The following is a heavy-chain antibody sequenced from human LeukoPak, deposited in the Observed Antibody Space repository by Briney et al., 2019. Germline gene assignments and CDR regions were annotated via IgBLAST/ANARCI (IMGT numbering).Heavy chain of an antibody. D-gene: IGHD2-2*01. Sequence: GGSLRLSCAASGFTFRNYWMGWVRQAPGKGLEWVANTKPDGSAEYYADSVRGRFTISRDNAKNSLYLQMDSLTAEDTALYYCARAPITSPFYFDHWGQGTLVTVSS. V-gene: IGHV3-7*03. CDR2: TKPDGSAE. CDR3: ARAPITSPFYFDH. J-gene: IGHJ4*02. CDR1: GFTFRNYW.